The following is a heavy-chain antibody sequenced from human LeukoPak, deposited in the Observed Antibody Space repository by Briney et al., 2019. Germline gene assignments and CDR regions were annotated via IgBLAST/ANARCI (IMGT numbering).Heavy chain of an antibody. CDR1: GYTFTGQD. D-gene: IGHD6-19*01. CDR3: ASYPRYSSSPPFDY. CDR2: INPNTGDT. V-gene: IGHV1-2*02. Sequence: ASVKVSCKASGYTFTGQDMHWVRQAPGQGLEWMGWINPNTGDTNYAQKFQGRVTMTRDTTISTAYMELSRLTSDDTAVYYCASYPRYSSSPPFDYWGLGTLVTVSS. J-gene: IGHJ4*02.